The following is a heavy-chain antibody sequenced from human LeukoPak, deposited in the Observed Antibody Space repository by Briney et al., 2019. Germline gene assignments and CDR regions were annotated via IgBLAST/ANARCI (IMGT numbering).Heavy chain of an antibody. CDR2: IIPILGIA. Sequence: SVKVSCKASGGTFSSYAISWVRQAPGQGLEWMGRIIPILGIANYAQKLQGRVTITADKSTSTAYMELSSLRSEDTAVYYCARDQYGDTAMVTPVYWGQGTLVTVSS. CDR3: ARDQYGDTAMVTPVY. CDR1: GGTFSSYA. V-gene: IGHV1-69*04. J-gene: IGHJ4*02. D-gene: IGHD5-18*01.